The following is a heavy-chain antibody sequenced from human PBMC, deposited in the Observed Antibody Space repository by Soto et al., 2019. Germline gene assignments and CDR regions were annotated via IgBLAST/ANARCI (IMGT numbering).Heavy chain of an antibody. D-gene: IGHD6-13*01. Sequence: TSETLSLTCAVYGGSFSGYYWSWIRQPPGKGLEWIGEINHSGSTNYNPSLKSRVTISVDTSKNQFSLKLSSVTAADTAVYYCARGHGGIEADGKRYNWFDTWGQGTLVTVSS. J-gene: IGHJ5*02. CDR3: ARGHGGIEADGKRYNWFDT. CDR2: INHSGST. V-gene: IGHV4-34*01. CDR1: GGSFSGYY.